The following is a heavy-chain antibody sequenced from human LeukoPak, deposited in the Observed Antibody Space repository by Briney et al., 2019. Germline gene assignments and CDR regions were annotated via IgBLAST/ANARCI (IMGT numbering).Heavy chain of an antibody. J-gene: IGHJ4*02. CDR2: ISSDGSNK. CDR3: ARGYEAHSGSADFDY. D-gene: IGHD3-10*01. Sequence: GGSLRLSRAASGFTFSSYGMHWVRQAPGKGLEWVAVISSDGSNKYYADSVKGRFTISRDNSKNTLYLQMNSLRAEDTAVYYCARGYEAHSGSADFDYWGQGTLVTVSS. V-gene: IGHV3-30*03. CDR1: GFTFSSYG.